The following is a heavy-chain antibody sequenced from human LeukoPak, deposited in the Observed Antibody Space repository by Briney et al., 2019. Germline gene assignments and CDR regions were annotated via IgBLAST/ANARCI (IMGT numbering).Heavy chain of an antibody. CDR1: GSTFSSYN. V-gene: IGHV3-48*01. J-gene: IGHJ2*01. Sequence: GGSLRLSCAASGSTFSSYNINWVRQAPGKGLEWVSYISSGSGTIYYADSVKGRFTISRDNAKDSLFLQMNSLRAEDTAVYYCAALRGLQNWYFDLWGRGTLVTVSS. CDR2: ISSGSGTI. CDR3: AALRGLQNWYFDL. D-gene: IGHD4-17*01.